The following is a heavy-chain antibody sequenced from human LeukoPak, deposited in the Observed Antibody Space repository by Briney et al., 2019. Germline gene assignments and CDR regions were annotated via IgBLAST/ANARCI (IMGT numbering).Heavy chain of an antibody. V-gene: IGHV4-34*01. CDR3: ARGGLMVYAVRVQNDVFDI. CDR1: GGSFSGYY. Sequence: SETLSLTCAVYGGSFSGYYWSWIRQPPGKGLEWIGEINHSGSTNYNPSLKSRVTISVDTSKNQFSLKLSSVTAADTAVYYCARGGLMVYAVRVQNDVFDIWGQGAMVTVSS. D-gene: IGHD2-8*01. J-gene: IGHJ3*02. CDR2: INHSGST.